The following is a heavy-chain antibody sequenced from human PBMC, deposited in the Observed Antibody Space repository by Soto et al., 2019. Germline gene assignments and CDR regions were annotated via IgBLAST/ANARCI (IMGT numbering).Heavy chain of an antibody. CDR1: GYSFTSYD. D-gene: IGHD1-26*01. CDR2: MSPYSGNT. Sequence: QVQLVQSGTEVKKPGASVKVSCKASGYSFTSYDIIWVRQATGQGLEWMGWMSPYSGNTGYAQNLQGRVTMTRNTSINTAYMELNSLRSEDTAMYYCARGWTLDGSSDAFHIWGHGTMVTVSS. J-gene: IGHJ3*02. CDR3: ARGWTLDGSSDAFHI. V-gene: IGHV1-8*02.